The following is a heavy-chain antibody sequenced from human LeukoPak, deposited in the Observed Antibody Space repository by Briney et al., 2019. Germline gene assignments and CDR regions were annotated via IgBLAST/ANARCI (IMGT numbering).Heavy chain of an antibody. D-gene: IGHD4-17*01. CDR3: ARGGDYGDLRYFDY. Sequence: SETLSLTCTVSGGPINNYYWSWIRQPPGKGLEWIGYIYYRGSTNYNPSLKSRVTFSVDTSKNQFSLKLNSVTAADTAVYYCARGGDYGDLRYFDYWGQGTLVTVSS. J-gene: IGHJ4*02. CDR1: GGPINNYY. V-gene: IGHV4-59*01. CDR2: IYYRGST.